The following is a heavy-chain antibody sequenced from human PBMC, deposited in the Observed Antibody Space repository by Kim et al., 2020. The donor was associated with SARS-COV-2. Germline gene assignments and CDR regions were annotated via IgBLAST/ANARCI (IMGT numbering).Heavy chain of an antibody. J-gene: IGHJ4*02. CDR3: AREGSITGTTRY. Sequence: ASVKVSCKASGYTFTSYYMHWVRQAPGQGLEWMGIINPSGGSTSDAQKFQGRVTMTRDTSTSTVYMELSGLRSEDTAVYYCAREGSITGTTRYWGQGTLGTVSS. D-gene: IGHD1-7*01. CDR1: GYTFTSYY. CDR2: INPSGGST. V-gene: IGHV1-46*01.